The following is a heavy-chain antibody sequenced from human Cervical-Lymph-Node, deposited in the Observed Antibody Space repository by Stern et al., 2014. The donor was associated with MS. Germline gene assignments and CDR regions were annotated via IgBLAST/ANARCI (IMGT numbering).Heavy chain of an antibody. CDR2: IIPVLGVV. D-gene: IGHD3-10*02. V-gene: IGHV1-69*04. CDR3: ARGPQGLCDT. CDR1: GGSFTSFT. J-gene: IGHJ5*02. Sequence: FQLVESGAEVKQPGSSVKVSCKASGGSFTSFTVTWMRQAPGQGREWMGRIIPVLGVVDYAQKFKGRLTITADTSTNTAYMDLLSLTSEDTAVYYCARGPQGLCDTWGQGTLVTVSS.